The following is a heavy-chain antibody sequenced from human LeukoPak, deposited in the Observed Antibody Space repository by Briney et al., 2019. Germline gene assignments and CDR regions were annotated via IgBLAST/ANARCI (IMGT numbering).Heavy chain of an antibody. V-gene: IGHV3-23*01. Sequence: GGSLRLSCAASGFTFSSYAMSWVRQAPGKGLEWVSAISGSGGSTYYADSVKGRFTISRDNSKNTLYLQMNSLRTEDTAVYYCARSSYYYDSSGYYFDYWGQGTLVTVSS. CDR3: ARSSYYYDSSGYYFDY. CDR2: ISGSGGST. CDR1: GFTFSSYA. J-gene: IGHJ4*02. D-gene: IGHD3-22*01.